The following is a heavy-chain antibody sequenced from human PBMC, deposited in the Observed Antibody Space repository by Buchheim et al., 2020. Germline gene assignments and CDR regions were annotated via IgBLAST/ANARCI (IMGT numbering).Heavy chain of an antibody. Sequence: EVQLLESGGGLVQPGGSLRLSCAASGFTFSSYAMSWVRQAPGKGLEWVANIKQDGSEKYYVDSVKGRFTISRDNAKNSLYLQMNSLRAEDTAVYYCARVRGSQPGGYFDYWGQGTL. V-gene: IGHV3-7*01. CDR2: IKQDGSEK. CDR1: GFTFSSYA. CDR3: ARVRGSQPGGYFDY. J-gene: IGHJ4*02. D-gene: IGHD1-26*01.